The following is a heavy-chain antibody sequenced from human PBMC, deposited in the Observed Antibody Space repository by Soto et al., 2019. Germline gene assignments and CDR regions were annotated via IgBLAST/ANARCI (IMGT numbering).Heavy chain of an antibody. CDR1: GGTFSSYA. CDR3: ARVRGGAAAGTMEGGWFDP. D-gene: IGHD6-13*01. Sequence: QVQLVQSGAEVKKPGSSVKVSCKASGGTFSSYAISWVRQAPGQGLEWMGGIIPIFGTANYAQKFQGRVTITADESTSTAYRELSSLRSEDTAVYYCARVRGGAAAGTMEGGWFDPWGQGTLVTVSS. V-gene: IGHV1-69*12. J-gene: IGHJ5*02. CDR2: IIPIFGTA.